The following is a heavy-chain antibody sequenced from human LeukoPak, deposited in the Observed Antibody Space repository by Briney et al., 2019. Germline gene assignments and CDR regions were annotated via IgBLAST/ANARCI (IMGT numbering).Heavy chain of an antibody. J-gene: IGHJ4*02. V-gene: IGHV1-3*01. D-gene: IGHD2-21*02. CDR2: INAGNGNT. Sequence: ASVKVSCKASGYTFTSYAMHWVRQAPGQRLEWMGWINAGNGNTKYSQKFQGRVTITRDTSASTAYMELSSLRSEDTAVYYCARDVGGYLVFDYWGQGTLVTVSS. CDR1: GYTFTSYA. CDR3: ARDVGGYLVFDY.